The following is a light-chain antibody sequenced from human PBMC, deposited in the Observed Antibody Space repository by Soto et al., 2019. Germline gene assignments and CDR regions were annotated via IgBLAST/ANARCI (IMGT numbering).Light chain of an antibody. CDR2: DNN. Sequence: QSVLTQPPSLAAAPGQKVTISCSGSRSSIGNNYVSWYQQLPGTAPRLLLYDNNRRPSGIPDRCSGSKSGTSATLVITGLQTGDEADYYCETWDGSLTTYWVFGGGTKLTVL. CDR3: ETWDGSLTTYWV. J-gene: IGLJ3*02. CDR1: RSSIGNNY. V-gene: IGLV1-51*01.